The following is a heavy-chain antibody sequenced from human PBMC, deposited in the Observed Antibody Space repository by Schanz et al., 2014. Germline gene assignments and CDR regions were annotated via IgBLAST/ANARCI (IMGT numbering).Heavy chain of an antibody. V-gene: IGHV3-48*03. CDR2: ISNTGTFI. J-gene: IGHJ4*02. CDR1: GFTFRSYA. Sequence: VQLVESGGGVVQPGKSLRLSCAASGFTFRSYAVHWVRQAPGKGLEWVSIISNTGTFIYYADSVRGRFVISRDNAKSSLFLQMKGLRAEDTAVYYCVRDAYLQIRGTVFDSWGPGNLVTVSS. D-gene: IGHD1-1*01. CDR3: VRDAYLQIRGTVFDS.